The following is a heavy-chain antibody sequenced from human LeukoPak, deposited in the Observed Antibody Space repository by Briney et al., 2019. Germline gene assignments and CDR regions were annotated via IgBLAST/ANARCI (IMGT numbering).Heavy chain of an antibody. Sequence: ASVKVSCKASGYTFTSYYMHWVRQAPGQGLEWMGIINPSGGSTSCAQKFQGRVTMTRDTSTSTVYMELSSLRSEDTAVYYCARPEARLDSSGYYPFWGQGTLVTVSS. J-gene: IGHJ4*02. D-gene: IGHD3-22*01. V-gene: IGHV1-46*01. CDR3: ARPEARLDSSGYYPF. CDR2: INPSGGST. CDR1: GYTFTSYY.